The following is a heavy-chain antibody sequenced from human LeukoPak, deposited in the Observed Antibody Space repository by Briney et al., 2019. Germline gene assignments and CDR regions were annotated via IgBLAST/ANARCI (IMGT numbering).Heavy chain of an antibody. D-gene: IGHD3-9*01. Sequence: SGPTLVKPTQTLTLTCTFSGFSLSTSGVGVGWIRQPPGKALEWVALIYWDDDKRYSPSLKSRLTITKDTSKNQVVLTMTNMDPVDTATYYCAHRRGGYYDILTGWLKDSYYFDYWGQGTLVTVSS. CDR2: IYWDDDK. J-gene: IGHJ4*02. V-gene: IGHV2-5*02. CDR3: AHRRGGYYDILTGWLKDSYYFDY. CDR1: GFSLSTSGVG.